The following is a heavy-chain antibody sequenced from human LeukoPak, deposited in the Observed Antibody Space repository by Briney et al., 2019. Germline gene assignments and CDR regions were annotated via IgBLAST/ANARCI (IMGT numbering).Heavy chain of an antibody. J-gene: IGHJ4*02. D-gene: IGHD6-19*01. CDR2: MNPNSGNT. Sequence: ASVKVSCKASGYTFTSYDINWVRQATGQGLEWMGWMNPNSGNTGYAQKFQGRVTMTRNTSISTAYMGLSSLRSEDTAVYYCARGSIAVDGDIDYWGQGTLVTVSS. V-gene: IGHV1-8*01. CDR1: GYTFTSYD. CDR3: ARGSIAVDGDIDY.